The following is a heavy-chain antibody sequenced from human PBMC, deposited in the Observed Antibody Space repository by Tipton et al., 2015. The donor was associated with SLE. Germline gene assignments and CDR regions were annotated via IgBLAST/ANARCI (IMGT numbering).Heavy chain of an antibody. CDR1: GYTFTNYG. Sequence: QLVQSGAEVKKPGASVKVSCKASGYTFTNYGISWVRQAPGQGLEWMGWISPYNGNTDSAQNLQGRVTMTADTSTTTAYMELRSLRSDDTAVYYCGVVGRGDDYWGQGTLVTVSS. V-gene: IGHV1-18*01. J-gene: IGHJ4*02. CDR3: GVVGRGDDY. D-gene: IGHD3-16*02. CDR2: ISPYNGNT.